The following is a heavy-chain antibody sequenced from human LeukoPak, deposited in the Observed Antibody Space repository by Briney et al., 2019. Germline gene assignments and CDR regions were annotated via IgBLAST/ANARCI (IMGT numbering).Heavy chain of an antibody. CDR2: FDPEDSET. V-gene: IGHV1-24*01. D-gene: IGHD2-2*01. CDR3: ATLVGPRGHFDY. J-gene: IGHJ4*02. Sequence: ASVKVSCKVSGYTLTELSMHWVRQAPGKGLEWMGGFDPEDSETIYAQKFQGRVTMTEDTSTDTAYMELSSLRSEDTAVYYCATLVGPRGHFDYWGQGTLVTVSS. CDR1: GYTLTELS.